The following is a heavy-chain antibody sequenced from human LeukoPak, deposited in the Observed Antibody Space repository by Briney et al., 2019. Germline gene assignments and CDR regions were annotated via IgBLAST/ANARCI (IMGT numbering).Heavy chain of an antibody. CDR2: TESGGNT. V-gene: IGHV3-53*01. D-gene: IGHD3-9*01. CDR1: GFTVSRNY. Sequence: GGSPRLSCAASGFTVSRNYMSWVRQAPGKGLEWVSVTESGGNTDSADSVKGRFTISRDNSKNTLYLQMNSLRAEDTAVYYCARDLNYWGQGILVTVSS. CDR3: ARDLNY. J-gene: IGHJ4*02.